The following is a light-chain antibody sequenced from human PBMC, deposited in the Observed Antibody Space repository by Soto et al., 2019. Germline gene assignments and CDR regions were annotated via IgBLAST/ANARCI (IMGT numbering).Light chain of an antibody. CDR2: GAS. J-gene: IGKJ5*01. Sequence: EIGMTQSPATLSVSPGERATLSCRASQSVSSNLAWYQQKPGQAPRLLIYGASSRATGIPDRFSGSGSGTDFTLTISRLEPEDFAVYYCQQYGSSPITSGQGTRLAIK. CDR3: QQYGSSPIT. V-gene: IGKV3-20*01. CDR1: QSVSSN.